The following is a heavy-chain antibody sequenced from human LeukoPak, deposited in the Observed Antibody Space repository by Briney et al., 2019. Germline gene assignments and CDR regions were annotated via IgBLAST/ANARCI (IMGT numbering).Heavy chain of an antibody. CDR3: ARDLGYCSGGSCYSGPRPYGMDV. Sequence: PGGSLRLSCAASGFTFSSYAMHWVRQAPGKGLEWVAVISYDGSNKYYADSVKGRFTISRDNSKNTLYLQMNSLRAEDTAVYYCARDLGYCSGGSCYSGPRPYGMDVWGQGTTVTVSS. CDR2: ISYDGSNK. J-gene: IGHJ6*02. CDR1: GFTFSSYA. V-gene: IGHV3-30-3*01. D-gene: IGHD2-15*01.